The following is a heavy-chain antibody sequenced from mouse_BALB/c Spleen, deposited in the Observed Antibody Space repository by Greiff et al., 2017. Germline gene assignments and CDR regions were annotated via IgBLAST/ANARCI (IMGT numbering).Heavy chain of an antibody. CDR2: ISSGSSTI. J-gene: IGHJ4*01. D-gene: IGHD2-1*01. Sequence: EVKLMESGGGLVPPGGSRKLSCAASGFTFSSFGMHWVRQAPEKGLEWVAYISSGSSTIYYADTVKGRFTISRDNHKNTMFLQMTSLRSEDTAMYNCSRSLGKSYAMDYWGQGTSVTVSS. CDR3: SRSLGKSYAMDY. V-gene: IGHV5-17*02. CDR1: GFTFSSFG.